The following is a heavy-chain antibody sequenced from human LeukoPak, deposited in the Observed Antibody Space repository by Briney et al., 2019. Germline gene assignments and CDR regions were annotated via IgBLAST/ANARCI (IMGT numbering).Heavy chain of an antibody. V-gene: IGHV4-59*11. CDR1: GVSISSHY. J-gene: IGHJ2*01. Sequence: SETLSLTCTVSGVSISSHYWSWIRQPPGKGLEWIAYIFYSGSTNYNPSLRNRVTISVDTSKNQFSLKLRSVTAADTAVYYCARVGYSSGWSHFDLWGRGTLVTVSS. CDR2: IFYSGST. CDR3: ARVGYSSGWSHFDL. D-gene: IGHD6-19*01.